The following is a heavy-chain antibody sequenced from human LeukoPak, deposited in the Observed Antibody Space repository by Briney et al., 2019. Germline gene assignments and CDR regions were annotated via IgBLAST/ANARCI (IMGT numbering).Heavy chain of an antibody. CDR2: IYYSGST. CDR3: ARHATAMAYWYFDL. V-gene: IGHV4-59*08. CDR1: GGSISSYY. D-gene: IGHD5-18*01. J-gene: IGHJ2*01. Sequence: SETLSLTCTVSGGSISSYYWSRIRQPPGKGLEWIGYIYYSGSTNYNPSLKSRVTISVDTSKNQFSLKLSSVTAADTAVYYCARHATAMAYWYFDLWGRGTLVTVSS.